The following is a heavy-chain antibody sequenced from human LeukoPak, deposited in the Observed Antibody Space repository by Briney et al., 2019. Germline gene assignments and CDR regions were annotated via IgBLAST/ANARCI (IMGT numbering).Heavy chain of an antibody. Sequence: PGGSLRLSCAGSGFTFSSYWMTWVRQAPGKGLEWVANIKQDGSEKYYVDSVKGRFAISRDNAKNSLYLQMNSLTAEAKAVYYCARPRDGGWSKTWDYWGQGTLVTVSS. CDR3: ARPRDGGWSKTWDY. CDR1: GFTFSSYW. D-gene: IGHD6-19*01. V-gene: IGHV3-7*03. J-gene: IGHJ4*02. CDR2: IKQDGSEK.